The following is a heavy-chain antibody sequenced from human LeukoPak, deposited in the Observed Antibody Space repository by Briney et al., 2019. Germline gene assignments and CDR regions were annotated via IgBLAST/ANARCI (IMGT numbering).Heavy chain of an antibody. CDR2: ISGSGAST. J-gene: IGHJ5*02. Sequence: PGGSLRLSCAAAGFSFSTYAMNWVRQAPGKGLEWVSGISGSGASTYYADSVKGRFTISRDSSKNTLYLQMNSLRAEDTAVYYCAKVNRITMIVVAWGQGTLVTVSS. D-gene: IGHD3-22*01. CDR3: AKVNRITMIVVA. CDR1: GFSFSTYA. V-gene: IGHV3-23*01.